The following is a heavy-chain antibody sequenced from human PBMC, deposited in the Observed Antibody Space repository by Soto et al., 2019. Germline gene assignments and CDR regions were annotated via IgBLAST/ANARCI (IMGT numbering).Heavy chain of an antibody. V-gene: IGHV5-51*01. CDR3: ARLIDCSNGVCYRFES. J-gene: IGHJ4*02. Sequence: PGESLKISCKGFGYTFASNWIAWVRQMPGKGLEWMGFIYPGDSDTRYSPSFQGQVTISADKSISTAYLLWSSLKASDTAIYYCARLIDCSNGVCYRFESWGQVTLVTVSS. D-gene: IGHD2-8*01. CDR2: IYPGDSDT. CDR1: GYTFASNW.